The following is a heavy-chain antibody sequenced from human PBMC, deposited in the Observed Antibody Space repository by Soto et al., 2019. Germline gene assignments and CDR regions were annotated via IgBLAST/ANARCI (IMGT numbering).Heavy chain of an antibody. CDR3: ARFVRHQLPTIDY. CDR1: GYTFTNYY. D-gene: IGHD1-26*01. V-gene: IGHV1-8*01. CDR2: MNPSNGNT. J-gene: IGHJ4*02. Sequence: ASVKVSCKASGYTFTNYYINWVRQATGQGLEWMGWMNPSNGNTGDAQKFQGRVTMTRDTSISTAYMELSSLTSADTAVYYCARFVRHQLPTIDYWGQGALVTVSS.